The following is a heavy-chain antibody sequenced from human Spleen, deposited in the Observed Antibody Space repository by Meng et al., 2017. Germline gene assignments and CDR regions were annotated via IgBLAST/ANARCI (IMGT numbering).Heavy chain of an antibody. CDR1: GYTFTSYD. CDR2: MNPNSGNT. D-gene: IGHD6-13*01. Sequence: ASVKVSCKASGYTFTSYDINWVRQATGQGLEWMGWMNPNSGNTGYAQKFQGRVTITRNTSISTAYMELSSLRSEDTAVYYCARGPFTSHSRVYGDAFDIWGQGTMVTASS. CDR3: ARGPFTSHSRVYGDAFDI. J-gene: IGHJ3*02. V-gene: IGHV1-8*03.